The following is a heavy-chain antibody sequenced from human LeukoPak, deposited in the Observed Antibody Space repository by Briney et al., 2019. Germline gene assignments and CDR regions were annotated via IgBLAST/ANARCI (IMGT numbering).Heavy chain of an antibody. CDR1: GGSISSYY. J-gene: IGHJ4*02. CDR2: IYYSGST. CDR3: ARKENVYYYFDY. D-gene: IGHD3-10*01. Sequence: SETLSLTCTVSGGSISSYYWSWIRQPPGKGLEWIGYIYYSGSTNYNPSLESRVTISVDTSKNQFSLKLSSVTAADTAVYYCARKENVYYYFDYWGQGTLVTVSS. V-gene: IGHV4-59*01.